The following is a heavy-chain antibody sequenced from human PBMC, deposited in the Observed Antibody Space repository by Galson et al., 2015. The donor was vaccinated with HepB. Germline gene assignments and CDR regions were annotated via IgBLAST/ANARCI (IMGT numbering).Heavy chain of an antibody. CDR2: TYYGSKWYN. V-gene: IGHV6-1*01. CDR1: GDSVSSNSAA. D-gene: IGHD6-19*01. CDR3: ARGSSAYSSGLFDY. J-gene: IGHJ4*02. Sequence: CAISGDSVSSNSAAWNWIRQSPSRGLEWLGRTYYGSKWYNDYAVSVKSRITINPDTSKNQFSLQLNSVTPEDTAVYYCARGSSAYSSGLFDYWGQGTLVTVSS.